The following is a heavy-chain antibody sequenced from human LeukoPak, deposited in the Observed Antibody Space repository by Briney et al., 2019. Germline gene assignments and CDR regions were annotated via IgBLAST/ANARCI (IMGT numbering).Heavy chain of an antibody. CDR3: ARTYYYFPGSSSGSYNFDY. V-gene: IGHV4-34*01. D-gene: IGHD3-10*01. J-gene: IGHJ4*02. Sequence: EPSETLSLTCAVYGGSFSGYYWSWIRQPPGKGLEWIGEINHSGSTNYNPSLRSRVTISINTSRNQFSLKLSSVTAADTAIYYCARTYYYFPGSSSGSYNFDYWGQGTPVTVSS. CDR2: INHSGST. CDR1: GGSFSGYY.